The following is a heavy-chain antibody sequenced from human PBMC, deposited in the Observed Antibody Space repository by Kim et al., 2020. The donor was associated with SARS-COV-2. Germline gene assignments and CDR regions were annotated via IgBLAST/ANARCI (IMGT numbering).Heavy chain of an antibody. V-gene: IGHV3-15*01. Sequence: GGSLRLSCAVSGFTFTNVRMSWVRQTPGKGLESVGRINSKIDGETTDYAASVKGRVSISRDEAKNTLYLQMTSLKIEDTAVYYCTTHRVVAGLFDYWGQGTLVTVSS. CDR1: GFTFTNVR. CDR3: TTHRVVAGLFDY. CDR2: INSKIDGETT. J-gene: IGHJ4*02. D-gene: IGHD6-19*01.